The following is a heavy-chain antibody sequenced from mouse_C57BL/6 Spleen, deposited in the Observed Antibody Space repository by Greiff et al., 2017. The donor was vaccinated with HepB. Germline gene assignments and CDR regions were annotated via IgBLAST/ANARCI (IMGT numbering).Heavy chain of an antibody. Sequence: VKLEESGPGLVQPSQSLSITCTVSGFSLTSYGVHWVRQSPGKGLEWLGVIWSGGSTDYNAAFISRLSISKDNSKSQVFFKMNSLQADDTAIYYCARKGLTVVDAMDYWGQGTSVTVSS. CDR2: IWSGGST. CDR1: GFSLTSYG. D-gene: IGHD1-1*01. J-gene: IGHJ4*01. V-gene: IGHV2-2*01. CDR3: ARKGLTVVDAMDY.